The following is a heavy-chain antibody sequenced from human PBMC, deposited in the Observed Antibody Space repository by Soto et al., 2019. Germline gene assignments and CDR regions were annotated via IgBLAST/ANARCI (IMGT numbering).Heavy chain of an antibody. CDR3: ARLYGLDAFDI. CDR2: IYHSGST. D-gene: IGHD4-17*01. CDR1: GGSISSGGYS. Sequence: SETLSLTCAVSGGSISSGGYSWSWIRQPPGKGLEWIGYIYHSGSTNYNPSLKSRVTISVDTSKNQFSLKLSSVTAADTAVYYCARLYGLDAFDIWGQGTMVTV. J-gene: IGHJ3*02. V-gene: IGHV4-61*08.